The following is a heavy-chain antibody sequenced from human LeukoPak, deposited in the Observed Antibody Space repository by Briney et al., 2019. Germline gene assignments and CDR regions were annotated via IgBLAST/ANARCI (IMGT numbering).Heavy chain of an antibody. V-gene: IGHV1-69*05. D-gene: IGHD3-10*01. CDR2: SIPIFGTS. CDR3: ARGRGRAYGSGKEYYFDY. Sequence: SVKVSCKASGGTFSSYAISWVRLAPGQGLEWMGRSIPIFGTSNYAQKLQGRVTMTTDESTSTAYMELSSLRSEDTAVYYCARGRGRAYGSGKEYYFDYWGQGTLVTVSS. CDR1: GGTFSSYA. J-gene: IGHJ4*02.